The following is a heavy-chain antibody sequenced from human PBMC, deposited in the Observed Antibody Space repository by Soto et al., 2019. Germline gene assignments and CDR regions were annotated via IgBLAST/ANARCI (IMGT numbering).Heavy chain of an antibody. CDR2: ISYDGSNK. CDR1: GFTFSSYG. D-gene: IGHD3-3*01. J-gene: IGHJ4*02. Sequence: QVQLVESGGGVVQPGRSLRLSCAASGFTFSSYGMHWVRKAPGKGLEWVAVISYDGSNKYYADSVKGRFTISRDNSKNTLYLQMNSLRAEDTAVYYCAKGLAILGVSRGYWGQGTLVTVSS. V-gene: IGHV3-30*18. CDR3: AKGLAILGVSRGY.